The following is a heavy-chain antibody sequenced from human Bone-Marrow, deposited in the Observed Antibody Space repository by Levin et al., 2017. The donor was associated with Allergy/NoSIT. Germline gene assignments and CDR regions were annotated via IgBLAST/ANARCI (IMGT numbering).Heavy chain of an antibody. CDR2: FDPEYGET. Sequence: GGSLRLSCKVSGSTLTDLSMHWVRQAPGKGLEWMGGFDPEYGETIYAQKFQGRVTMTEDTSTDTAYMELSSLRSEDTAIYYCTTDLAVAGTGNDYWGQGTLVTVSS. CDR1: GSTLTDLS. CDR3: TTDLAVAGTGNDY. J-gene: IGHJ4*02. V-gene: IGHV1-24*01. D-gene: IGHD6-19*01.